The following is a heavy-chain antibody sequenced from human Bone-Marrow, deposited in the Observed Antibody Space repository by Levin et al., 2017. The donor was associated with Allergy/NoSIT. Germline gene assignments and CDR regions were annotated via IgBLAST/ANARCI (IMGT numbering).Heavy chain of an antibody. CDR3: ARDTYDSYAIVDY. D-gene: IGHD3-22*01. CDR2: ISGNGGTT. Sequence: GGSLRLSCAASGFTFDSHALSWVRQAPGKGLEWVSAISGNGGTTSYADSVTGRFTISRDTAKSPLYLPMNSLRAEDTAVDDCARDTYDSYAIVDYWGQGTRVTGSS. J-gene: IGHJ4*02. V-gene: IGHV3-23*01. CDR1: GFTFDSHA.